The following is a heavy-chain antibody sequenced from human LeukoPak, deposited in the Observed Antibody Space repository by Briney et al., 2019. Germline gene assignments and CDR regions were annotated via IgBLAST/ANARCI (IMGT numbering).Heavy chain of an antibody. CDR3: ARVKYCSTNSCYASFDY. J-gene: IGHJ4*02. D-gene: IGHD2-2*01. CDR1: GFTFSSYG. V-gene: IGHV3-33*01. Sequence: PGGSLRLSCAASGFTFSSYGMHWVRQAPGKGLEWVAVIWYDGSNKYYADSVKGRFTISRDNSKNTLYLHMNSLRAEDTAVYYCARVKYCSTNSCYASFDYWGQGTLVTVSS. CDR2: IWYDGSNK.